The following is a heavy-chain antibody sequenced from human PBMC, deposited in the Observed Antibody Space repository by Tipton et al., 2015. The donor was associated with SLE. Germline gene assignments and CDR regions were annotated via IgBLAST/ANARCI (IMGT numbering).Heavy chain of an antibody. V-gene: IGHV4-59*01. Sequence: TLSLTCTVPGGSISSYYWSWIRQPPGKGLEWIGYIYYSGSTNYNPSLKSRVTISVDTSKNQFSLKLSSVTAADTAVYYCARIHREIHLGELSLVAFDIWGQGTMVTVSS. J-gene: IGHJ3*02. D-gene: IGHD3-16*02. CDR1: GGSISSYY. CDR2: IYYSGST. CDR3: ARIHREIHLGELSLVAFDI.